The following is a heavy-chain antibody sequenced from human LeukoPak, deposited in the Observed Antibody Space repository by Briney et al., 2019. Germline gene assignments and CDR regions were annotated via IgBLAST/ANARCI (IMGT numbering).Heavy chain of an antibody. V-gene: IGHV3-13*01. CDR2: IGTAGDT. CDR1: GFTFSSYD. CDR3: AKNPWTYDSSGSFDY. Sequence: PGGSLRLSCAASGFTFSSYDMHWVRHATGKGLEWVSAIGTAGDTYYPGSVKGRFTISRENAKNSLYLQTNSLRAEDTAVYYCAKNPWTYDSSGSFDYWGQGTLVTVSS. J-gene: IGHJ4*02. D-gene: IGHD3-22*01.